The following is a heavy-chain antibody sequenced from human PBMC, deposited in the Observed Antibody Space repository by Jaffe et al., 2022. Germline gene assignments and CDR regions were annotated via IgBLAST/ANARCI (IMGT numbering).Heavy chain of an antibody. CDR2: ISYDGSNK. J-gene: IGHJ4*02. V-gene: IGHV3-30*18. CDR3: AKTVAAAGNYYFDY. Sequence: QVQLVESGGGVVQPGRSLRLSCAASGFTFSSYGMHWVRQAPGKGLEWVAVISYDGSNKYYADSVKGRFTISRDNSKNTLYLQMNSLRAEDTAVYYCAKTVAAAGNYYFDYWGQGTLVTVSS. D-gene: IGHD6-13*01. CDR1: GFTFSSYG.